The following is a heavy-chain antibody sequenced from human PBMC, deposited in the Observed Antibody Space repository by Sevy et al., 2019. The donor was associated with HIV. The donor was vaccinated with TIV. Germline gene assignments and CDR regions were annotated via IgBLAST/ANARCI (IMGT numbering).Heavy chain of an antibody. CDR2: FDPEDGET. D-gene: IGHD3-22*01. CDR3: ATTKDYYESSGSPFDD. V-gene: IGHV1-24*01. CDR1: GKKVTQLA. Sequence: ASVKVSCKVSGKKVTQLAMHWVRQAPGKGLEWMATFDPEDGETFYARNFQGRVTMTEDKSRDKAYMELSSLRSEDAAVYYCATTKDYYESSGSPFDDWGQGTLVTVSS. J-gene: IGHJ4*02.